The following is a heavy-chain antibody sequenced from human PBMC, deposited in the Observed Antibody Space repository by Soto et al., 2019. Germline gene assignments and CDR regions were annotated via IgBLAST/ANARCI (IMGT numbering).Heavy chain of an antibody. CDR2: IYYSGST. D-gene: IGHD3-3*01. J-gene: IGHJ4*02. CDR3: ASGDYDFWRAPPLEYYFDY. Sequence: SETLSLICTVSGGSISSSSYYWGWIRQPPGKGLEWIGSIYYSGSTYYNPSLKSRVTISVDTSKNQFSLKLSSVTAADTAVYYCASGDYDFWRAPPLEYYFDYWGQGTLVTVSS. CDR1: GGSISSSSYY. V-gene: IGHV4-39*01.